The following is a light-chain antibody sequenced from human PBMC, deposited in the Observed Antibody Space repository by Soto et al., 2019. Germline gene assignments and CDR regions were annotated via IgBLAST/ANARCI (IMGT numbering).Light chain of an antibody. CDR2: EVT. CDR1: SSDVGGYNY. V-gene: IGLV2-8*01. CDR3: SSYAASNNFYFV. J-gene: IGLJ3*02. Sequence: QSALTQPPSASGSPGQSGTISCTGTSSDVGGYNYVSWYQQYPGRAPKLMIYEVTKRPSGVPDRFSGSKSGNTASLTVSGLQAGDEADYYCSSYAASNNFYFVFGGGTKVTVL.